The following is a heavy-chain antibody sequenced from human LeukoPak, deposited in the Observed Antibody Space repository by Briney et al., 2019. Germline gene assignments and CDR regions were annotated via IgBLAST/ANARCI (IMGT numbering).Heavy chain of an antibody. Sequence: SETLSLTCTVSGGSISSGVYYWSWIRQPPGKGLEWIGYISHSGTTYYNPSLKSRVTISVDRSKNQFSLKMSSVTAADTAVYYCAREPSQLYYYGMDVWGQGTTVTVSS. D-gene: IGHD2-2*01. CDR3: AREPSQLYYYGMDV. CDR1: GGSISSGVYY. J-gene: IGHJ6*02. V-gene: IGHV4-30-2*01. CDR2: ISHSGTT.